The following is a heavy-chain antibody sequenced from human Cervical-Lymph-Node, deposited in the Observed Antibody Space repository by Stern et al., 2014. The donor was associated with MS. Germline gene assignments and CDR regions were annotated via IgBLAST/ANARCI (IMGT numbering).Heavy chain of an antibody. V-gene: IGHV4-31*03. Sequence: MQLVESGPGLVKPSQTLSLTCTVSGGSISSGDYYWSWVRQHPGKGLEWIGDIYYSGSTYYNPSLKSRLIISVDTSKNQFSLKLNSVTAADTAVYYCARVSNTAMGAKYYGMDVWGQGTTVTVSS. CDR1: GGSISSGDYY. CDR2: IYYSGST. D-gene: IGHD5-18*01. J-gene: IGHJ6*02. CDR3: ARVSNTAMGAKYYGMDV.